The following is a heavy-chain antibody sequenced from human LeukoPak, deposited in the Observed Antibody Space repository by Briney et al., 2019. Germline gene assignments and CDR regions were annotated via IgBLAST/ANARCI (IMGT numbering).Heavy chain of an antibody. Sequence: SQTLSLTCTVSGGSISSGSYYWSWIRQPARTGLEWIGRIYTSGSTNYNPSLKSRVTISVDTSKNQFSLKLSSVTAADTAVYYCARGVAAAGNNWFDPWGQGTLVTVSS. CDR1: GGSISSGSYY. CDR2: IYTSGST. D-gene: IGHD6-13*01. J-gene: IGHJ5*02. CDR3: ARGVAAAGNNWFDP. V-gene: IGHV4-61*02.